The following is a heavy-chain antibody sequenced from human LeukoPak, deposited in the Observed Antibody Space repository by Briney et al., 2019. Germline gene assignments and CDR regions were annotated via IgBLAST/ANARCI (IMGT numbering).Heavy chain of an antibody. V-gene: IGHV3-30-3*01. CDR2: ISYDGSNK. J-gene: IGHJ2*01. CDR3: ARGRTGLDL. D-gene: IGHD4-17*01. CDR1: GFTFSSYA. Sequence: GGSLRLSCAASGFTFSSYAMHWVRQAPGKGLEWVAVISYDGSNKYYADSVKGRFTISRDNSKNTLYLQMNSLRAEDTALYYCARGRTGLDLWGRGTLVTVSS.